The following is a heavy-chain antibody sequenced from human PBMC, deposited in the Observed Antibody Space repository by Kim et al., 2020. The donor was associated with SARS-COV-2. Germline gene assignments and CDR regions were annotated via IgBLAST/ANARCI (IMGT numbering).Heavy chain of an antibody. J-gene: IGHJ4*02. CDR2: IWCDGTNK. CDR3: AKDLGSNSGWELVY. V-gene: IGHV3-33*06. CDR1: GFTFSNYG. Sequence: GGSLRLSCVASGFTFSNYGMNWVRQAPGKGLEWVAVIWCDGTNKYCADSVKGRFTISRDNSKNTLYLQMNSLRAEDTAVYYCAKDLGSNSGWELVYWGQGARV. D-gene: IGHD6-19*01.